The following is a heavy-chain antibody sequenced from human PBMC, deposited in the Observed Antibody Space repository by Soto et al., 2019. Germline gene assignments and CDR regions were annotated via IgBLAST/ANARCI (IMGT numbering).Heavy chain of an antibody. CDR1: GFTFSNAW. J-gene: IGHJ6*02. D-gene: IGHD2-2*01. Sequence: EVQLVESGGGLVKPGGSLRLSCAASGFTFSNAWMNWVRQAPGKGLEWVGRIKSKSDGGTTDYAAPVKGRFTIPRDDSKNTLYLQMNSLKTEDTAVYYCTTGYCSSTSCYLYYYYGMDVWGQGTTVTVSS. CDR3: TTGYCSSTSCYLYYYYGMDV. CDR2: IKSKSDGGTT. V-gene: IGHV3-15*07.